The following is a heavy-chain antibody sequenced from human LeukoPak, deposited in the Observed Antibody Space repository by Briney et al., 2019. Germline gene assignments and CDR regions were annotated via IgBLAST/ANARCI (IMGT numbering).Heavy chain of an antibody. J-gene: IGHJ4*02. CDR2: IYHSGRT. CDR3: ARRNGYISSLDY. D-gene: IGHD5-24*01. Sequence: PSETLSLTCTVSGGPISSYYWSWIRQPPEKGLEWIGYIYHSGRTNYNPSLKSRVTISVDTSKNQFSLNLNSVTAADTAVYYCARRNGYISSLDYWGQGTLVTVSS. V-gene: IGHV4-59*08. CDR1: GGPISSYY.